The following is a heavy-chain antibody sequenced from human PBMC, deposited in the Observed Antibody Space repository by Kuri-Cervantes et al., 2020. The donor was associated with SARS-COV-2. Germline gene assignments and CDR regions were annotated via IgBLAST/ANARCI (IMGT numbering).Heavy chain of an antibody. CDR3: AKDGSSGWSFNYYYYGMDV. CDR1: GFTFSSYA. CDR2: ISGSGGST. V-gene: IGHV3-23*01. Sequence: GESLKISCAASGFTFSSYAMSWVRQAPGKGLEWVSAISGSGGSTYYADSVKGRFTISRDNSKNTLYLQMNSLRAEDTAVYYCAKDGSSGWSFNYYYYGMDVWGQGTTVTVSS. J-gene: IGHJ6*02. D-gene: IGHD6-13*01.